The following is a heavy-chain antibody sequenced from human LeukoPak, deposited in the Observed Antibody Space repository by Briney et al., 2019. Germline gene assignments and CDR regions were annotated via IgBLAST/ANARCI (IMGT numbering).Heavy chain of an antibody. CDR2: IHPSSGAT. Sequence: ASVKVSCKASGYTFIAYHMHWVRQAPGQGLEWMGRIHPSSGATNYAQRFQGRVTLTRDTSINTAYMELSRLTSDDTAVYYCARDLPFEDWGQGALVTVSS. D-gene: IGHD2/OR15-2a*01. CDR1: GYTFIAYH. CDR3: ARDLPFED. V-gene: IGHV1-2*06. J-gene: IGHJ4*02.